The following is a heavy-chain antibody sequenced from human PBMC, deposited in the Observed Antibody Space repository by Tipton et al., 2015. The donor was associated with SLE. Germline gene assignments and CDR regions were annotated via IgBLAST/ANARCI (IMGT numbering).Heavy chain of an antibody. J-gene: IGHJ2*01. Sequence: TLSLTCTVSGGSISSGGYYWTWIRQLPGKGLEWIGFIYYSGNTYYNPSLGSRLTISVDTSKNQFSLKLSSVTAADTAVYYCARARYFDLWGRGTLVTVSS. CDR1: GGSISSGGYY. V-gene: IGHV4-31*03. CDR3: ARARYFDL. CDR2: IYYSGNT.